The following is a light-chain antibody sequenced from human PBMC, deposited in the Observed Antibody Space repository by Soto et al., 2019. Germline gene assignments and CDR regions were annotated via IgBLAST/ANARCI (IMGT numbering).Light chain of an antibody. Sequence: DLQMTQFPSSLSASVGDRVTITCRASQTISSYLHWYQLKPGQAPKLLIYAASSLQSGVPSRFSGSGSGTEFTLTISSLQPEDFATYFCQQTFSTYVSFGGGTKVEIK. V-gene: IGKV1-39*01. CDR2: AAS. CDR3: QQTFSTYVS. CDR1: QTISSY. J-gene: IGKJ4*01.